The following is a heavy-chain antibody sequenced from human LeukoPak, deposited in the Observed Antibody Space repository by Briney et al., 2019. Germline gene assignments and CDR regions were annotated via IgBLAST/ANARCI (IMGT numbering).Heavy chain of an antibody. D-gene: IGHD3-9*01. J-gene: IGHJ4*02. Sequence: GGSLRLSCSASGFTFSSYAMSWVRQAPGKGLGWVSAISGSGGSTYYADSVKGRFTISRDNSKNTLYLQMNSLRAEDTAVYYCTTGYPSFDYWGQGTLVTVSS. V-gene: IGHV3-23*01. CDR2: ISGSGGST. CDR1: GFTFSSYA. CDR3: TTGYPSFDY.